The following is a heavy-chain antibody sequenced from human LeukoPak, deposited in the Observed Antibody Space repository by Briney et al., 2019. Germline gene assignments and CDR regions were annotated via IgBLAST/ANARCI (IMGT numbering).Heavy chain of an antibody. D-gene: IGHD5-12*01. CDR2: IRRKTVGGTT. J-gene: IGHJ4*02. V-gene: IGHV3-15*01. CDR1: GFTFSNAW. CDR3: TTCGYSGYDSNY. Sequence: GGSLRLSCAASGFTFSNAWMTWVRQAPGKGLEWVGRIRRKTVGGTTDYAAPVKGRFTISRDDSKDTLYLQMNSLIIADTGVYYCTTCGYSGYDSNYWGQGVLVTVSS.